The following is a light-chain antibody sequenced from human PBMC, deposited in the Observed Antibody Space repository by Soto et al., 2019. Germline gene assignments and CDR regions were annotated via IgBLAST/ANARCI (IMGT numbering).Light chain of an antibody. CDR2: EVS. CDR1: SSDVGGYNY. J-gene: IGLJ1*01. Sequence: QSALTQPASVSGSPGQSITISCTGTSSDVGGYNYVSWYQQHPGKAPKLMIYEVSNRPSGVSNRFSGSKSGNTASLTISGLQAEDQADYYCSSYTSSNTLYVFVTGTKFTV. V-gene: IGLV2-14*01. CDR3: SSYTSSNTLYV.